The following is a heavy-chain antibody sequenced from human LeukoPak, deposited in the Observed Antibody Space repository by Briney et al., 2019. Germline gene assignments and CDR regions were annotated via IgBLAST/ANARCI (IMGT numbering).Heavy chain of an antibody. Sequence: GGSLRLSCAAAGFTFSSYALSLVRQARGKGLEWVSAISGSGGSTYYADSVKGRFTISRDNSKNTLYLQMNSLRAEDTAVYYCANPLWQQPEHNWFDPWGQGTLVTVSS. CDR3: ANPLWQQPEHNWFDP. CDR1: GFTFSSYA. D-gene: IGHD6-13*01. CDR2: ISGSGGST. J-gene: IGHJ5*02. V-gene: IGHV3-23*01.